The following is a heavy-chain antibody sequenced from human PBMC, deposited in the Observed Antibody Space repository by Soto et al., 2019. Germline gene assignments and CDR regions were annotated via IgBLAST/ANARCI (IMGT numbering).Heavy chain of an antibody. J-gene: IGHJ4*02. Sequence: ALRLACAAAGFTFSTYGMHWVRQAPGKGLEWVAVISYDGSNKYYADSVKGRFTISRDNSKNTLYLQMSSLRAEDTAVYYCAKGFSYSVIDYWGQGTLVTVSS. D-gene: IGHD5-18*01. CDR2: ISYDGSNK. CDR3: AKGFSYSVIDY. V-gene: IGHV3-30*18. CDR1: GFTFSTYG.